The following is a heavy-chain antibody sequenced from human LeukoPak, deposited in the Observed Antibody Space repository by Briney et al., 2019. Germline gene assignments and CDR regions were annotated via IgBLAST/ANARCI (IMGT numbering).Heavy chain of an antibody. J-gene: IGHJ4*02. D-gene: IGHD6-19*01. CDR2: IIPIFGTA. Sequence: SVKVSCKASGGTFSSYAISWVRQAPGQGLEWMGGIIPIFGTANYAQKFQGRVTITADESTSTAYMELSSLRSEDTAVYHCARGLRIAVAGPLYWGQGTLVTVSS. V-gene: IGHV1-69*13. CDR1: GGTFSSYA. CDR3: ARGLRIAVAGPLY.